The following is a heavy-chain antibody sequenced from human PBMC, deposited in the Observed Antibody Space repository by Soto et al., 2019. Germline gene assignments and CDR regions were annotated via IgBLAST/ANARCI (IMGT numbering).Heavy chain of an antibody. Sequence: GGSLRLSCAASGFTFNSFAMNWVRQAPGKGLEWVSGISGSGDSTFYADSVKGRFTISRDNSKNTLYLQMHSLRADDTAVYYCAKRIIEAAASSNDYWGQGTLVTVSS. CDR3: AKRIIEAAASSNDY. D-gene: IGHD2-2*01. J-gene: IGHJ4*02. CDR1: GFTFNSFA. V-gene: IGHV3-23*01. CDR2: ISGSGDST.